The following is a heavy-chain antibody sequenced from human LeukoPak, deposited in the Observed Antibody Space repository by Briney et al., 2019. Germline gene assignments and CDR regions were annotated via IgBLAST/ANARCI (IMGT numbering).Heavy chain of an antibody. J-gene: IGHJ4*02. CDR2: IYYSGST. Sequence: NPSQTLSLTCTVSGGSISSGDYYWSWIRQPPGKGLEWIGYIYYSGSTYYNPSFKSRVTISVDTSKNQFSLKLSSVTAADTAVYYCARSTYYYDSSASPEFDYWGQGTLVTVSS. D-gene: IGHD3-22*01. CDR3: ARSTYYYDSSASPEFDY. V-gene: IGHV4-30-4*01. CDR1: GGSISSGDYY.